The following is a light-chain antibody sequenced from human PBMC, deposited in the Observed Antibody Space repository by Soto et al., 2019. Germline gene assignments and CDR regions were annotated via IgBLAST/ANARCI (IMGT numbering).Light chain of an antibody. CDR3: QQSDTIPLT. Sequence: DIQMTQSPSSLSASVGDRVTITCRASQTITRYLNWYQQKPGKAPILLISSISSLQGGVPSRFSGSGSGTDFTLTISSLQTEDFASYYCQQSDTIPLTFGGGTKVEI. CDR1: QTITRY. J-gene: IGKJ4*01. V-gene: IGKV1-39*01. CDR2: SIS.